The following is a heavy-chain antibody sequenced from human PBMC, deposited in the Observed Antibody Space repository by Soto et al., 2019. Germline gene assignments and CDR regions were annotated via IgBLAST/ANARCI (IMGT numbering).Heavy chain of an antibody. CDR3: ARPGVAAAGNFDS. CDR1: GGSFTGYY. CDR2: INNLGSI. J-gene: IGHJ4*02. V-gene: IGHV4-34*01. Sequence: SETLSLTCSVSGGSFTGYYWAWIRQVPGGGLEWLGEINNLGSINHNPSLMNRVTLSADTSRSQFSLEITSLTAVDTAVYYCARPGVAAAGNFDSWGPGTLVTVSS. D-gene: IGHD6-25*01.